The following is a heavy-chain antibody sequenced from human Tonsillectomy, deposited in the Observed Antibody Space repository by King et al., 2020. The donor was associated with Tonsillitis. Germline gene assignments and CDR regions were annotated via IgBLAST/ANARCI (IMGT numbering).Heavy chain of an antibody. V-gene: IGHV3-30-3*02. J-gene: IGHJ3*02. CDR3: AKSNGYHYVDASDI. CDR2: ISSDGSIE. CDR1: GFTFRSYA. Sequence: VQLVESGGGVVQPGRSLRVSCAASGFTFRSYAIHWVRQAPGKGLEWVAVISSDGSIEYYADSVKGRFTISRDNSKNTLYLQMNSLRAEDTAVYYCAKSNGYHYVDASDIWGQGTMVTVSS. D-gene: IGHD3-22*01.